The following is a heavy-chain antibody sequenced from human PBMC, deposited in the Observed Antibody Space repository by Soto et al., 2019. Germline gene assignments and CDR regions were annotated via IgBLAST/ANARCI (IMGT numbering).Heavy chain of an antibody. J-gene: IGHJ6*04. CDR1: GVTFSSYA. V-gene: IGHV3-23*01. Sequence: PGGSLRLSCAASGVTFSSYAMSWVRQAPGKGLEWVSAISGSGGSTYYADSVKGRFTISRDNSKNTLYLQMNSLRAEDTAVYYCAFLVVPGYLSPQHYLLAFRGKRSSVTGSS. D-gene: IGHD3-3*01. CDR2: ISGSGGST. CDR3: AFLVVPGYLSPQHYLLAF.